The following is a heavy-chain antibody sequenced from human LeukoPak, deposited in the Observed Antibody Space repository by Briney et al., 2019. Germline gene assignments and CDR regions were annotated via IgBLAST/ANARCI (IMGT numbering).Heavy chain of an antibody. V-gene: IGHV3-30*04. D-gene: IGHD5-18*01. J-gene: IGHJ4*02. CDR3: ARDDGYGYDY. CDR1: AFNFNHYA. Sequence: PGGSLRLSCSTSAFNFNHYAMHWVRQTPGGGLEWVAVVSFDGVNKYYADSVKGRFTISRDNAKNSLYLQMNSLRDEDTAVYYCARDDGYGYDYWGQGTLVTVSS. CDR2: VSFDGVNK.